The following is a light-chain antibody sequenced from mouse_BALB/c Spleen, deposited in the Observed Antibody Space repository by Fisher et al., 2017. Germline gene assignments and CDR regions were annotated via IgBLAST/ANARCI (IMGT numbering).Light chain of an antibody. CDR2: DTS. CDR1: SSVSY. CDR3: QQRSSYPFT. V-gene: IGKV4-59*01. Sequence: IVMTQTPAIMSASPGEKVTMTCSASSSVSYMHWYQQKSGTSPKRWIYDTSKLASGVPARFSGSGSGTSYSLTISRMEAEDAATYYCQQRSSYPFTFGSGTKLEIK. J-gene: IGKJ4*01.